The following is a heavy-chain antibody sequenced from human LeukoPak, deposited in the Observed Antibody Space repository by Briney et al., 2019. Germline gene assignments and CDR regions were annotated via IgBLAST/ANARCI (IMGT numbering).Heavy chain of an antibody. CDR3: VRSDSSGYYPRTLDY. J-gene: IGHJ4*02. D-gene: IGHD3-22*01. V-gene: IGHV1-18*01. Sequence: ASVKVSCKASGYTFNSYGFSWVRQAPGQGLEWMGWISAYNGNRNYAQKLQGRVTMTTDTSTSTAYMDLRSLRSDDPAVYSCVRSDSSGYYPRTLDYWRQGTLVSVST. CDR1: GYTFNSYG. CDR2: ISAYNGNR.